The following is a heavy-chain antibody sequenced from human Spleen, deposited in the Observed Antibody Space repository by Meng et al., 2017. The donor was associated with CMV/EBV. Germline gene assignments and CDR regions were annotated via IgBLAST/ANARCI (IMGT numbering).Heavy chain of an antibody. J-gene: IGHJ4*02. CDR2: IYYSGST. V-gene: IGHV4-61*01. Sequence: CTVSGGSVSSGSYYWSWIRQPPGKGLEWIGYIYYSGSTNYNPSLKSRVTISVDTSKNQFSLKLSSVTAADTAVYYCATSSGGEDFDYWGRGTLVTVSS. CDR3: ATSSGGEDFDY. CDR1: GGSVSSGSYY. D-gene: IGHD2-21*01.